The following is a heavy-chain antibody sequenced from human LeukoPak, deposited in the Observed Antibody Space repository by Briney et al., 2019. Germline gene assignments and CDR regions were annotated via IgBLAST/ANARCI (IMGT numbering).Heavy chain of an antibody. CDR1: GGSISSSSYY. CDR3: ARHGYSGYSYYFDY. CDR2: IYCSGST. V-gene: IGHV4-39*01. Sequence: SETLSLTCTVSGGSISSSSYYWGWIRQPPGKGLEWIGSIYCSGSTYYNPSLKSRVTISVDTSKNQFSLKLSSVTAADTAVYYCARHGYSGYSYYFDYWGQGTLVTVSS. J-gene: IGHJ4*02. D-gene: IGHD5-12*01.